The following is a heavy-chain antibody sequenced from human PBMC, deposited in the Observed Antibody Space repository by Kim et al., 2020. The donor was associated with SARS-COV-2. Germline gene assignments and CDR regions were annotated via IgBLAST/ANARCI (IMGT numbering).Heavy chain of an antibody. CDR3: ATLLPQYCSGGSCLGFDS. CDR2: FDPEDGET. V-gene: IGHV1-24*01. D-gene: IGHD2-15*01. J-gene: IGHJ4*02. Sequence: ASVKVSCKVSGYTLTELSMHWVRQAPGKGREWMGGFDPEDGETIYAQKFQGRVTMTEDTSTDTAYMELSSLRSEDTAVYYFATLLPQYCSGGSCLGFDSWGQGILVTISS. CDR1: GYTLTELS.